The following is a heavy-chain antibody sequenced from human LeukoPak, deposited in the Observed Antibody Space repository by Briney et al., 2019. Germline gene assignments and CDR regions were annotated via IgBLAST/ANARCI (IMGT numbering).Heavy chain of an antibody. CDR1: GFTFSSYS. CDR3: ARGVKRPVWVRGVTSPHFDY. Sequence: GGSLRLSCAASGFTFSSYSMNWVRQAPGKGLEWVSSISSSSSYIYYADSVKGRFTISRDNAKNSLYLQMNSLRAEDTAVYYCARGVKRPVWVRGVTSPHFDYWGQGTLVTVSS. J-gene: IGHJ4*02. V-gene: IGHV3-21*01. CDR2: ISSSSSYI. D-gene: IGHD3-10*01.